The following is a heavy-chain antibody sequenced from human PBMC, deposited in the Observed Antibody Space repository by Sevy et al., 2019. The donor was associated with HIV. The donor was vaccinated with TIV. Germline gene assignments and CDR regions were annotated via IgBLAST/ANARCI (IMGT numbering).Heavy chain of an antibody. Sequence: GGSLRLSCAASGFTVSSNYMSWVRQAPGKGLEWVSVIYSGGSTYYADSVKGRLPISRDHSKNTLYLQMNSLRAEDRAVYYCARAIIYYYDSSGYYTPPYFDYWGQGTLVTVSS. CDR2: IYSGGST. CDR3: ARAIIYYYDSSGYYTPPYFDY. V-gene: IGHV3-53*01. CDR1: GFTVSSNY. D-gene: IGHD3-22*01. J-gene: IGHJ4*02.